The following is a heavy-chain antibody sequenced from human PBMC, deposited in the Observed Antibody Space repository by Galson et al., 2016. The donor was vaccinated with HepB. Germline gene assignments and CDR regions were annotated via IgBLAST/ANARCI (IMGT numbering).Heavy chain of an antibody. Sequence: SLRLSCAGSGFIFSGSVMHWVRQASGKGLEWVGRIRSKTHSSATAYATSVEGRFTISRDDSKNTTYLLMNSLKTEDTAVYYCSSRDFTHDGVDYWGLGTLVIVSS. CDR1: GFIFSGSV. CDR3: SSRDFTHDGVDY. J-gene: IGHJ4*02. CDR2: IRSKTHSSAT. V-gene: IGHV3-73*01.